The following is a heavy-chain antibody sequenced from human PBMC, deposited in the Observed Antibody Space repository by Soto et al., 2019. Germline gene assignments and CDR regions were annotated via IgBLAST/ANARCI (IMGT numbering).Heavy chain of an antibody. V-gene: IGHV3-7*01. J-gene: IGHJ4*02. CDR3: ARAPHAVAGTVDY. CDR1: GFTFSSYW. CDR2: IKQDGSEK. D-gene: IGHD6-19*01. Sequence: LRLSCAASGFTFSSYWMSWVRQAPGKGLEWVANIKQDGSEKYYVDSVKGRFTISRDNAKNSLYLQMNSLRAEDTAVYYCARAPHAVAGTVDYWGQGTLVTVSS.